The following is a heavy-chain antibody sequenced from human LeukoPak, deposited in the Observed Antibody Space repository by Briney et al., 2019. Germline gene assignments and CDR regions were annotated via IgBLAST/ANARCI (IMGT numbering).Heavy chain of an antibody. V-gene: IGHV1-2*02. Sequence: ASVKVSCKASGYTFTGYYMHWVRQAPGQGLEWMGWINPNSGGTNYAQRFQGRVTMTRDTSIITAYMELSRLRSDDTAVYYCAREGVVGATSPGYFDYWGQGTLVTVSS. CDR3: AREGVVGATSPGYFDY. CDR2: INPNSGGT. D-gene: IGHD1-26*01. CDR1: GYTFTGYY. J-gene: IGHJ4*02.